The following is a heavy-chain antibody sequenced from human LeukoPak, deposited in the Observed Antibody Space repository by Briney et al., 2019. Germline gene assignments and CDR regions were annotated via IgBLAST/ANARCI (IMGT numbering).Heavy chain of an antibody. CDR3: ATAYGDYEPIDY. V-gene: IGHV3-30*04. J-gene: IGHJ4*02. Sequence: SGGSLRLSSTPSGVSLSNYAMHWVRRPPGRGLEWVAVISFDGTNKYYGDSVEGRFSVSRDNSKNTLYLQMNSLRPDDTAMYYCATAYGDYEPIDYWGQGTLVTVSS. D-gene: IGHD4-17*01. CDR2: ISFDGTNK. CDR1: GVSLSNYA.